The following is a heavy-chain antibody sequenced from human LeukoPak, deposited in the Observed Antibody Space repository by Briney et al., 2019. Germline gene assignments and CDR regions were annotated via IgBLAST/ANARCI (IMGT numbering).Heavy chain of an antibody. D-gene: IGHD6-13*01. CDR1: GGSISGYY. CDR3: ARHGRRQLVPYDY. V-gene: IGHV4-59*08. CDR2: IYYSGST. Sequence: SETLSLTCTVSGGSISGYYWSWIRQPPGKGLEWIGCIYYSGSTNYNPSLKSRITMSVDTSKNQFSLSLSSVTAADTAVYYCARHGRRQLVPYDYWGQGTLVTVSS. J-gene: IGHJ4*02.